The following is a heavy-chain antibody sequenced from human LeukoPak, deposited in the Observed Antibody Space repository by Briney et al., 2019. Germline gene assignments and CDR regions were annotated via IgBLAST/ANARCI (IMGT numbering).Heavy chain of an antibody. V-gene: IGHV3-11*01. J-gene: IGHJ3*02. CDR2: IGSSGSTI. Sequence: GGSLRLSCAASGFTFSDYYMSWIRQAPGKGLEWVSYIGSSGSTIYYADSVKGRFTISRDNAKNSLYLQMNSLRAEDTAVYYCASLPGYDILTGYYLDAFDIWGQGTMVTVSS. CDR1: GFTFSDYY. CDR3: ASLPGYDILTGYYLDAFDI. D-gene: IGHD3-9*01.